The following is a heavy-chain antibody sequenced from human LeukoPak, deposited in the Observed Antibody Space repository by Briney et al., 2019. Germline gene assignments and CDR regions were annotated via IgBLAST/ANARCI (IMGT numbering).Heavy chain of an antibody. D-gene: IGHD3-10*01. CDR3: TTDLGITMIRGVIVF. CDR2: IKSKGDGETT. J-gene: IGHJ4*02. CDR1: GFTFTNAR. V-gene: IGHV3-15*01. Sequence: PGGSLRLSCAASGFTFTNARMSWVRQAPGKGLEWVGRIKSKGDGETTDYAAPVKGRFTMSRDDSKATLYLQMNSLKTEDTAVYFCTTDLGITMIRGVIVFWGQGTLVTVSS.